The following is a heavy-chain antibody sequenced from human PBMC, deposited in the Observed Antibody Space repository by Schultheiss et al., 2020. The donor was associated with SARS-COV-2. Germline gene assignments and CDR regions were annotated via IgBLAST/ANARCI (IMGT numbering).Heavy chain of an antibody. Sequence: ASVKVSCKASGYTFTSYGINWVRQAPGQGLEWMGRINPHSGGTNNAQKFPGWVTMTRDTSISTAYMELSSLRSEDTAVYYCARDFRGWLQLTLNYDDMDVWGQGTMVTVSS. CDR1: GYTFTSYG. V-gene: IGHV1-2*04. CDR3: ARDFRGWLQLTLNYDDMDV. J-gene: IGHJ6*02. D-gene: IGHD5-24*01. CDR2: INPHSGGT.